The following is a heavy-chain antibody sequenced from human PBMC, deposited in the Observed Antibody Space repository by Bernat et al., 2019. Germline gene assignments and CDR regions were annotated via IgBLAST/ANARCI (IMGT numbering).Heavy chain of an antibody. Sequence: VQLVESGGGVVQPGRSLSLSCAASGFTFSSYWMHWVRQAPGKGLVWVSRINSDGSSTSYADSVKGRFTISRDNAKNTLYLQMNSLRAEDTAVYYCARAGYDYYYMDVWGKGTTVTVSS. CDR2: INSDGSST. J-gene: IGHJ6*03. CDR3: ARAGYDYYYMDV. V-gene: IGHV3-74*02. CDR1: GFTFSSYW.